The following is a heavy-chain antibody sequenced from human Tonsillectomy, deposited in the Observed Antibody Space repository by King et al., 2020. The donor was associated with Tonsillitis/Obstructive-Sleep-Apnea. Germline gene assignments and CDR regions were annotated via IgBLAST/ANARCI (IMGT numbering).Heavy chain of an antibody. Sequence: QLQESGPGLVKPSETLSLTCTVSGGSISSSSYYWGWIRQPPGKGLEWIGCIYYSGSTYYHPSLKSRVTISVDTSKNQFSLKLNSVTAADTAVYYCARHRYYYDSSGYSFDYWGQGTLVTVSS. J-gene: IGHJ4*02. CDR1: GGSISSSSYY. CDR2: IYYSGST. V-gene: IGHV4-39*01. CDR3: ARHRYYYDSSGYSFDY. D-gene: IGHD3-22*01.